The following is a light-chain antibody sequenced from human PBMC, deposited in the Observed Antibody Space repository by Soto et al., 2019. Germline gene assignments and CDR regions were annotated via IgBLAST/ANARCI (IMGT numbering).Light chain of an antibody. CDR1: QTISSW. V-gene: IGKV1-5*01. Sequence: DIQMTQSPSTLSGSVGDRVTITCRASQTISSWLAWYQQKPGQAPRLLIYGASNRATGIPARFSGSGSGTDFTLTISRLQPEDSATYYCQQTYTIPWTFGQGTKVDIK. J-gene: IGKJ1*01. CDR2: GAS. CDR3: QQTYTIPWT.